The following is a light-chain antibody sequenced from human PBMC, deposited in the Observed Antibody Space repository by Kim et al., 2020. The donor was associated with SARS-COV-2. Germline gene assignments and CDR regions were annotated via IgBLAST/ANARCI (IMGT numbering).Light chain of an antibody. CDR2: AAS. CDR3: QKYNSAPPT. Sequence: ASVGDRVTITCRASQGISNYLAWYQQKPGKVPKLLIYAASTLQSGVPSRFSGSGSGTDFTLTISSLQPEDVATYYCQKYNSAPPTFGQGTRLEIK. CDR1: QGISNY. V-gene: IGKV1-27*01. J-gene: IGKJ5*01.